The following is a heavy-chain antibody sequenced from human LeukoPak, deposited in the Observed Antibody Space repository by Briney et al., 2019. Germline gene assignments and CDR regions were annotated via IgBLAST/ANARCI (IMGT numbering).Heavy chain of an antibody. D-gene: IGHD3-22*01. CDR2: IYYSGST. J-gene: IGHJ3*02. CDR1: VGSISSSSYY. Sequence: SETLSLTCTVSVGSISSSSYYWGWIRQPPGKGLGCIGSIYYSGSTYYNPSLKSRVTLSVDTSKNQFALKLSSVTAADTAVYYCARHGSDYYDSSVGTFDIWGQGTMVTVSS. V-gene: IGHV4-39*01. CDR3: ARHGSDYYDSSVGTFDI.